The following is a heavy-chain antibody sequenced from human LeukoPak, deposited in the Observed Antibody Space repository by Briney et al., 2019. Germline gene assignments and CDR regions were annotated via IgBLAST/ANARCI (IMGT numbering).Heavy chain of an antibody. CDR3: ARSPMVRGVTHGYFDY. D-gene: IGHD3-10*01. CDR1: GFTFSSYG. Sequence: PGGSLRLSCAASGFTFSSYGMHWVRQAPGKGLEWVSYISSSSSTIYYADSVKGRFTISRDNAKNSLYLQMNSLRAEDTAVYYCARSPMVRGVTHGYFDYWGQGTLVTVSS. V-gene: IGHV3-48*01. CDR2: ISSSSSTI. J-gene: IGHJ4*02.